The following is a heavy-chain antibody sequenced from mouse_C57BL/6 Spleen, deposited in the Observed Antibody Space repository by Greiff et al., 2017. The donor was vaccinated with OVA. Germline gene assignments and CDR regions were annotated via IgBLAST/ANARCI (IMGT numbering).Heavy chain of an antibody. J-gene: IGHJ1*03. CDR2: IDPETGGT. Sequence: VQLQQSGAELVRPGASVTLSCKASGYTFTDYEMHWVKQTPVHGLEWIGAIDPETGGTAYNQKFKGKAILTADKSSSTAYMELRSLTSEYSAVYYCTRRRPEGYFDVWGTGTTVTVSS. V-gene: IGHV1-15*01. CDR3: TRRRPEGYFDV. CDR1: GYTFTDYE.